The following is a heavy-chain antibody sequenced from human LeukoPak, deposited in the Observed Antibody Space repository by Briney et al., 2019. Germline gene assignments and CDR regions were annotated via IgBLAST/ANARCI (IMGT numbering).Heavy chain of an antibody. CDR1: GVTFSDYY. CDR3: ARERGSSCWYPPFDY. CDR2: INHSGST. V-gene: IGHV4-34*01. D-gene: IGHD6-19*01. J-gene: IGHJ4*02. Sequence: PSETLTLSCAASGVTFSDYYWSWIRQPPGKGLEWTGEINHSGSTNYNPCLKSRVTISVDTSKNQFSLKLSSVTPADTGVYYCARERGSSCWYPPFDYWGQGTLVTVSS.